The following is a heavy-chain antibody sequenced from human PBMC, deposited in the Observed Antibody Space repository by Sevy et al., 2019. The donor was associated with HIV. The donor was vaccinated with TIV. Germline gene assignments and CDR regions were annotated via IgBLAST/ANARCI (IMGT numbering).Heavy chain of an antibody. Sequence: GGSLRLSCAVSGFTFSANWMNWVRQAPGKWLEWVANIKGDGSDKHYVESVEGRFTISRDNAKNLLYLQMKSLIVEETAVYYCAHDTFGRFESWGQGTLVTVSS. V-gene: IGHV3-7*01. CDR1: GFTFSANW. CDR3: AHDTFGRFES. D-gene: IGHD3-16*01. J-gene: IGHJ4*02. CDR2: IKGDGSDK.